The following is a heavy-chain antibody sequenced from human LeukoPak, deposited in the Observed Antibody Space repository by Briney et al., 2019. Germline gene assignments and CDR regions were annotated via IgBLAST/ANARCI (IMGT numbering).Heavy chain of an antibody. J-gene: IGHJ4*02. D-gene: IGHD4-23*01. Sequence: PGGSLRLSCAASGFTFSSYAMHWVRQAPGKGLEWVAVISYDGSNKYYADSVKGRFTISRDNSKNTLYLQMNSLRAEDTAVYYCARGGTVGIFDYWGQGTLVTVSS. CDR1: GFTFSSYA. CDR3: ARGGTVGIFDY. CDR2: ISYDGSNK. V-gene: IGHV3-30*04.